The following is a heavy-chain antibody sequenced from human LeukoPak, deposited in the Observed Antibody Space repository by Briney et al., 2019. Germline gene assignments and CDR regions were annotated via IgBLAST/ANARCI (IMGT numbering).Heavy chain of an antibody. CDR1: GFTFSNYG. Sequence: GGSLRLSCAASGFTFSNYGMHWVRQAPGKGLELVAVIWSDGSNKHYADSARGRFTISRDNSKNTLYLQMNSLRAEDTAVYYCARVTMVAGASYNWFLLWGQGTLVTVST. J-gene: IGHJ5*02. CDR3: ARVTMVAGASYNWFLL. D-gene: IGHD2-15*01. CDR2: IWSDGSNK. V-gene: IGHV3-33*08.